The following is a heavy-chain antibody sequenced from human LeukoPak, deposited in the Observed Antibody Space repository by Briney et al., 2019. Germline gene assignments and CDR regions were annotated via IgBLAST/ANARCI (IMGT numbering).Heavy chain of an antibody. V-gene: IGHV3-23*01. CDR3: AKGAGGGPSSFDY. CDR1: GFTFSTYA. Sequence: GESLRLSCTASGFTFSTYAMSWVRQAPGKGLEWVSGISTSGGSTYYADSVKGRFTISRDNSKNTMYLQMNRLRGEDTAVYYCAKGAGGGPSSFDYWGQGTLVTVSP. J-gene: IGHJ4*02. D-gene: IGHD2-15*01. CDR2: ISTSGGST.